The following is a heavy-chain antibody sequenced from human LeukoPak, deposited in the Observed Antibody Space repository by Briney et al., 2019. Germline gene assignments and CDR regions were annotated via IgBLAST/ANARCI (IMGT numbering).Heavy chain of an antibody. CDR1: GFTFSTYA. CDR2: INSDGSST. D-gene: IGHD3-22*01. J-gene: IGHJ3*02. CDR3: ARGETTYYYDSSGDAFDI. V-gene: IGHV3-74*01. Sequence: GGSLSLSCAASGFTFSTYAMSWVRQAPGKGLVWVSRINSDGSSTSYADSVKGRFTISRDNAKNTLYLQMNSLRAEDTAVYYCARGETTYYYDSSGDAFDIWGQGTMVTVSS.